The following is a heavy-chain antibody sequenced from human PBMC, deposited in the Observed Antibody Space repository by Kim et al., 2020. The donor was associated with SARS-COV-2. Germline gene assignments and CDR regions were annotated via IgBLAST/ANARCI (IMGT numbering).Heavy chain of an antibody. CDR1: GFTFSTSW. V-gene: IGHV3-7*03. CDR3: ARGTYFDRDFDS. CDR2: IKGDGSEK. D-gene: IGHD2-21*01. Sequence: GGSLRLSCTASGFTFSTSWMNWVRQAPGKGLEWVADIKGDGSEKYYVDSVRGRFTISRDNTKNSLYLQMNRLRADDTAIYYCARGTYFDRDFDSWGQGTLVTVSS. J-gene: IGHJ4*02.